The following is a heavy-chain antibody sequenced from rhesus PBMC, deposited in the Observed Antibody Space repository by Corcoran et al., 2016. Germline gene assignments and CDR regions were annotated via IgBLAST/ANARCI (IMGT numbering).Heavy chain of an antibody. D-gene: IGHD4-29*01. V-gene: IGHV2-1*01. Sequence: QVTLKESGPALVKPTQTLTLTCTFSGFSLSTSGMGVGWIRQPPGKTLGWLAHIYWDDDKRYSTSLKSRLTISKDTSKNQVVLTMTNMDPVDTATYYCARRRRTVATTVNWYFDIWGPGTPITISS. CDR1: GFSLSTSGMG. CDR3: ARRRRTVATTVNWYFDI. J-gene: IGHJ2*01. CDR2: IYWDDDK.